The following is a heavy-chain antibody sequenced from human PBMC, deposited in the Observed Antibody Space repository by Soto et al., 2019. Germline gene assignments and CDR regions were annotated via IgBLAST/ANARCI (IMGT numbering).Heavy chain of an antibody. J-gene: IGHJ5*02. V-gene: IGHV4-34*01. CDR1: GGSFSGYY. D-gene: IGHD2-15*01. Sequence: SETLSLTCAVYGGSFSGYYWSWIRQPPGKGLEWIGEINHSGSTNYNPSLKSRVTISVDTSKNQFSLKLSSVTAADTAVYYCARGGYCSGGSCYALSRWMGYPKWFDPWGQGTLVTVSS. CDR3: ARGGYCSGGSCYALSRWMGYPKWFDP. CDR2: INHSGST.